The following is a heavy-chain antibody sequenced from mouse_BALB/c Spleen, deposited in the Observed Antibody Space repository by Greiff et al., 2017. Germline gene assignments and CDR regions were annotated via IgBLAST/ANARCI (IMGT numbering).Heavy chain of an antibody. CDR1: GYSITSDYA. CDR2: ISYSGST. CDR3: ARWWNYLYAMDD. J-gene: IGHJ4*01. Sequence: VQLKESGPGLVKPSQSLSLSCTVTGYSITSDYAWNWIRQFPGNKLEWMGYISYSGSTSYNPSLKSRISITRDTSKNQFFLQLNSVTTEDTATYCCARWWNYLYAMDDWGQGTSVTVSS. D-gene: IGHD1-1*02. V-gene: IGHV3-2*02.